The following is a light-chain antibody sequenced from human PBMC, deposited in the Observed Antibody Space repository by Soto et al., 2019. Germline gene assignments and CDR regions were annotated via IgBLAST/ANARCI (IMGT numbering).Light chain of an antibody. J-gene: IGKJ3*01. CDR2: DAS. CDR3: QQRTNWLT. CDR1: QNVSTY. V-gene: IGKV3-11*01. Sequence: EIVLTQSPATLSLSPGERVTLSCRASQNVSTYLAWYQPKPGQAPRLLIYDASDRATCIPARFSGSGSGTDFTLTISSPEPEDSAVYYCQQRTNWLTFGPGTKVHIK.